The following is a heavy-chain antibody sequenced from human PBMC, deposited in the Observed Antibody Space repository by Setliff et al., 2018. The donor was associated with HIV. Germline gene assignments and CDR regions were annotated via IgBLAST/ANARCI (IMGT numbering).Heavy chain of an antibody. Sequence: PSDTLSLTCSDSGGSMSTYYWSWIRQPAGKRLEWIGRVYTSGSTIYNPSLRSRVTMSVDTSKSQFSLKLNSVAAADTAVYYCSRVFPPIRVAPFGTPPGAFDIWGQGTMVTVSS. CDR3: SRVFPPIRVAPFGTPPGAFDI. V-gene: IGHV4-4*07. CDR2: VYTSGST. J-gene: IGHJ3*02. D-gene: IGHD3-3*01. CDR1: GGSMSTYY.